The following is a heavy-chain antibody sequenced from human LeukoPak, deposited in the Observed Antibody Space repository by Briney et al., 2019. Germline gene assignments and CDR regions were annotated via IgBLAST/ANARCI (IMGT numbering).Heavy chain of an antibody. D-gene: IGHD6-13*01. V-gene: IGHV3-33*01. CDR2: IWYDGSNQ. J-gene: IGHJ4*02. Sequence: GGSLRLSCVASRFTFRSYGMHWVRQAPGKGLEWVAVIWYDGSNQYYADSVKGRFTISRDNSKNTVWLQMSSLRVEDTAVYYCTRDSAAAFDYWGQGTLVTASS. CDR3: TRDSAAAFDY. CDR1: RFTFRSYG.